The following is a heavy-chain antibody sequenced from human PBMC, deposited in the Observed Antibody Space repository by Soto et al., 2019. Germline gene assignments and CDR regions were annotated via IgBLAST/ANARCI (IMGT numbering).Heavy chain of an antibody. D-gene: IGHD1-7*01. J-gene: IGHJ6*03. Sequence: PSQTLSLTCAISGDSVSSNSAAWNWIRLSPSRGLEWLARTYYRSRWYNDYAVSVRSRITANPDTSKNQFSLQLTSVTPEDTAVYFCAGTTAHQWYYLAVCGKGTTDTVSS. CDR3: AGTTAHQWYYLAV. V-gene: IGHV6-1*01. CDR2: TYYRSRWYN. CDR1: GDSVSSNSAA.